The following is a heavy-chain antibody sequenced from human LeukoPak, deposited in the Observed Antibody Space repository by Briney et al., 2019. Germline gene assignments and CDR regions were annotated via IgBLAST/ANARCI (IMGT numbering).Heavy chain of an antibody. CDR3: ARAMVRGADSSGAFDI. CDR2: INHSGST. D-gene: IGHD3-10*01. V-gene: IGHV4-34*01. J-gene: IGHJ3*02. Sequence: PSETLSLTCAVYGGSFSGYYWSWIRQPPGKGLEWIGEINHSGSTNYNPSLKSRVTISVDTSKNQFSLKLSSVTAADTAVYYCARAMVRGADSSGAFDIWGQGTMVTVSS. CDR1: GGSFSGYY.